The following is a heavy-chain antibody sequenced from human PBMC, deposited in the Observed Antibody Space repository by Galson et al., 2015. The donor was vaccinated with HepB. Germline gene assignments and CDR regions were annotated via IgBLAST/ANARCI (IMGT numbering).Heavy chain of an antibody. D-gene: IGHD2-2*01. CDR2: INPSGGST. CDR1: GYTFTSYY. V-gene: IGHV1-46*01. Sequence: SVKVSCKVSGYTFTSYYMHWVRQAPGQGLEWMGIINPSGGSTSYAQKFQGRVTMTRDTSTSTVYMELSSLRSEDTAVYYCARDSRGQLPLDYWGQGTLVTVSS. CDR3: ARDSRGQLPLDY. J-gene: IGHJ4*02.